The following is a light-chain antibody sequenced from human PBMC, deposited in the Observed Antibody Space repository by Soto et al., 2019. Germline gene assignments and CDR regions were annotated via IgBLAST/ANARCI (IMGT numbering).Light chain of an antibody. J-gene: IGKJ3*01. V-gene: IGKV1-33*01. CDR1: QDISNY. CDR3: QQYDNLPVFT. Sequence: DIQMTQSPSSLSASVGDRVTITCQASQDISNYLNWYQQKPGKAPKLLIYAASNLETGVPSRFSGSGSGTDFTFTISSLQPEDIATYYCQQYDNLPVFTFGPGTIVDIK. CDR2: AAS.